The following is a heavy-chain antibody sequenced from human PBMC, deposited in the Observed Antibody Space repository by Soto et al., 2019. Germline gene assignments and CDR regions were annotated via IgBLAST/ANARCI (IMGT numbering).Heavy chain of an antibody. CDR1: GYTFTSYA. CDR2: INAGNGNT. CDR3: ARREQWLVRGDWFDP. V-gene: IGHV1-3*01. Sequence: GASVKVSCKASGYTFTSYAMHWVRQAPGQRLEWMGWINAGNGNTKYSQKFQGRVTITRDTSASTAYMELSSLRSEDTAVYYCARREQWLVRGDWFDPWGQGTLVTVSS. D-gene: IGHD6-19*01. J-gene: IGHJ5*02.